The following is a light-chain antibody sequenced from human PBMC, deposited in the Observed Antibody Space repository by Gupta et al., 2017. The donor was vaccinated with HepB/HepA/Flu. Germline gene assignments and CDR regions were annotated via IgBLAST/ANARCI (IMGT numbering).Light chain of an antibody. CDR1: LSVRSNY. Sequence: EIVLTQSPGTLSLSPGKRATLSCRASLSVRSNYLAWYQQKPGRAPRLLIFGASRRATGIPDRFSGSGSGTDFTLTINRLEPEDFAVYYCQQDGSLPNTFGHGTKVDIK. CDR2: GAS. J-gene: IGKJ3*01. CDR3: QQDGSLPNT. V-gene: IGKV3-20*01.